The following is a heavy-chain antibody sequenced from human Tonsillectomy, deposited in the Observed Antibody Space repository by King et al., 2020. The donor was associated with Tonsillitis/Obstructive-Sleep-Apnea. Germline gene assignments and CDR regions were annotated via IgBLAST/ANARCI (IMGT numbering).Heavy chain of an antibody. D-gene: IGHD3-3*01. CDR1: GFTFSSYA. Sequence: VQLVESGGGVVQPGRSLRLSCAASGFTFSSYAMHWVRQAPGKGLEWVAVISYDGSNKYYADSVKGRFTISRDNSKNTLYLQMNSLRAEDTAVYYCARDESYYDFWSGYSLGGDNIFDYWGQGTLVTVSS. J-gene: IGHJ4*02. CDR2: ISYDGSNK. CDR3: ARDESYYDFWSGYSLGGDNIFDY. V-gene: IGHV3-30*04.